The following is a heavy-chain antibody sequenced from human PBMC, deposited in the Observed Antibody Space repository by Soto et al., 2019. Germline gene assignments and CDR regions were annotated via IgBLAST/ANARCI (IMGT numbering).Heavy chain of an antibody. J-gene: IGHJ6*02. CDR3: AKYIAARPGGFYGMDV. V-gene: IGHV3-23*01. Sequence: PGGSLRLSCAASGFTFSSYAMSWVRQAPGKGLEWVSAISGSGGSTYYADSVKGRFTISRDNSKNTLYLQMNGLRAEDTAVYYCAKYIAARPGGFYGMDVWGQGTTVTVSS. CDR2: ISGSGGST. CDR1: GFTFSSYA. D-gene: IGHD6-6*01.